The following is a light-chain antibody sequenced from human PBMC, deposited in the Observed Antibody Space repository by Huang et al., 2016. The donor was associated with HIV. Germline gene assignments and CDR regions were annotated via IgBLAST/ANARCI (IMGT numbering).Light chain of an antibody. CDR1: QSLVHSDGDAY. V-gene: IGKV2-30*02. CDR2: KVS. J-gene: IGKJ4*01. CDR3: RQGTHWPSLT. Sequence: DVVMTQSPLSLPVTLGQPASISCNSSQSLVHSDGDAYLHWFQQRPGQSPRRLIYKVSNRDAGVPDRFSGSGSGTDFTLRISRVEAEDIGIYYGRQGTHWPSLTFGGGTKLEIK.